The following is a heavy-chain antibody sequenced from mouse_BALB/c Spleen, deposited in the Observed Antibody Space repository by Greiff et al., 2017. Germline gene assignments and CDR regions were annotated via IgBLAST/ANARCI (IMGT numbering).Heavy chain of an antibody. J-gene: IGHJ2*01. D-gene: IGHD2-1*01. Sequence: QVQLQQSGAELVRPGTSVKVSCKASGYAFTNYLIEWVKQRPGQGLEWIGVINPGSGGTNYNEKFKGKATLTADKSSSTAYMQLSSLTSDDSAVYFCARSIYYGNLAYWGQGTTLTVSS. CDR3: ARSIYYGNLAY. V-gene: IGHV1-54*01. CDR2: INPGSGGT. CDR1: GYAFTNYL.